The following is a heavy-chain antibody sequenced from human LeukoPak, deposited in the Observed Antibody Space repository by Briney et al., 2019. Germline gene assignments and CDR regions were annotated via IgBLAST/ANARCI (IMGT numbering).Heavy chain of an antibody. Sequence: GGSLRLSCAASGFTFSSYWMSWVRQAPGKGLEWVANIKQDGSEKYYVDSVKGRFTISRDNAKNSLYLQMNSLRAEDTAVYYCARAKADYYGSGFFMDVWGKGTTVTVSS. V-gene: IGHV3-7*01. CDR2: IKQDGSEK. J-gene: IGHJ6*03. CDR1: GFTFSSYW. D-gene: IGHD3-10*01. CDR3: ARAKADYYGSGFFMDV.